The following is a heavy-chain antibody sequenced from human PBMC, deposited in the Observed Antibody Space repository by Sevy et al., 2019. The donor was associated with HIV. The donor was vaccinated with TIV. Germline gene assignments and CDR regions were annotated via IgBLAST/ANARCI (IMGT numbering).Heavy chain of an antibody. J-gene: IGHJ4*02. CDR2: ISYDASVK. CDR3: ARERGVSTRNGSPLDY. D-gene: IGHD6-19*01. Sequence: GGSLRLSCAASGFTFSTYAMHWVRQAPGKGLEAVAVISYDASVKFYADSVKGRFTISRDNSKNTLDLQMNSLRDEDTAVYYCARERGVSTRNGSPLDYWGQGTLVTVSS. CDR1: GFTFSTYA. V-gene: IGHV3-30-3*01.